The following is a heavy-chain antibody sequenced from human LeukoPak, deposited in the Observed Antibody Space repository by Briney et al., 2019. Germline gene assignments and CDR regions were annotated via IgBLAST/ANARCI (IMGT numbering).Heavy chain of an antibody. CDR2: IYDSGAT. J-gene: IGHJ4*02. CDR3: ARNGGNSDYDY. CDR1: GGSISSSSSIC. V-gene: IGHV4-4*02. D-gene: IGHD4-23*01. Sequence: SETLSLTCAVSGGSISSSSSICWTWVRQPPGKGLEWIEEIYDSGATNYNPSLKSRVTMLLDKSKNQFSLKLNSVTAADTAVYYCARNGGNSDYDYWGQGTLVTVSA.